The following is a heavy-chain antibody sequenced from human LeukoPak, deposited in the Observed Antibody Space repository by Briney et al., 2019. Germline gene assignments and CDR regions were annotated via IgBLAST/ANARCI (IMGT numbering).Heavy chain of an antibody. D-gene: IGHD3-9*01. CDR1: GFTFSTDA. J-gene: IGHJ4*02. CDR2: IFGSGGST. CDR3: SKWGDYDVLTGYYDSDF. V-gene: IGHV3-23*01. Sequence: GGSLRLSCAASGFTFSTDAMSWGRQAPGKGLEWGSAIFGSGGSTYYADSVKGRFSISRDNSKNTLFLQMNSLRVEDTALYYCSKWGDYDVLTGYYDSDFWGQGTLVTVSS.